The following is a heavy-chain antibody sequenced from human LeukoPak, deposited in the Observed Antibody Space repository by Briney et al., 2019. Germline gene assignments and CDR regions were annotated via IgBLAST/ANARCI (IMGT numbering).Heavy chain of an antibody. Sequence: GESLKISCKGSGYNFTSYWIGWVRQMPGKGLEWMGTIYPGDSDTRYSPSFQGQVTISADKSISTAYLQWSSLKASDTAMYYCACFPYYYDSSGYYFDYWGQGTLVTVSS. J-gene: IGHJ4*02. CDR1: GYNFTSYW. D-gene: IGHD3-22*01. CDR2: IYPGDSDT. CDR3: ACFPYYYDSSGYYFDY. V-gene: IGHV5-51*01.